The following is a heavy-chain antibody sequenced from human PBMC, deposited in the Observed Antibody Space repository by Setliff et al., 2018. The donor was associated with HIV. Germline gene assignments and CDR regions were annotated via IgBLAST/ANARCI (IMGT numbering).Heavy chain of an antibody. CDR3: ARGYTYGSFDF. CDR1: GFTIGTTY. D-gene: IGHD5-18*01. CDR2: ISSSGSTV. V-gene: IGHV3-11*04. J-gene: IGHJ4*02. Sequence: PGGSLRLSCAASGFTIGTTYMSWIRQAPGKGLEWVSYISSSGSTVDYADSVQGRFTFSRVNAKNSLYLQMNSLRAEDTAVYYCARGYTYGSFDFWGRGTLVTVS.